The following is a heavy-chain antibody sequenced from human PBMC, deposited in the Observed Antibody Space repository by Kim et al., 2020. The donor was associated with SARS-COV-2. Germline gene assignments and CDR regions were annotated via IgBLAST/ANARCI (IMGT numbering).Heavy chain of an antibody. D-gene: IGHD3-22*01. CDR3: AKALHDSSGYYLDY. V-gene: IGHV3-30*18. Sequence: GGSLRLSCAASGFTFSSYGMHWVRQAPGKGLEWVAVISYDGSNKYYADSVKGRFTISRDNSKNTLYLQMNSLRAEDTAVYYCAKALHDSSGYYLDYWGQGTLVTVSS. CDR1: GFTFSSYG. CDR2: ISYDGSNK. J-gene: IGHJ4*02.